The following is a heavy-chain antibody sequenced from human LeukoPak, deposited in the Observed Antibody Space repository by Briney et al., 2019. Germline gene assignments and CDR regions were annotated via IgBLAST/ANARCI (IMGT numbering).Heavy chain of an antibody. Sequence: SETLSLTRTVSGGSVSSGSYYWSWIRQPPGKGLEWIGYIYYSGSTNYNPSLKSRVTISVDTSKNQFSLKLSSVTAADTAVYYCARGSKAEDYYGMDVWGQGTTVTVSS. J-gene: IGHJ6*02. CDR3: ARGSKAEDYYGMDV. D-gene: IGHD5/OR15-5a*01. CDR2: IYYSGST. CDR1: GGSVSSGSYY. V-gene: IGHV4-61*01.